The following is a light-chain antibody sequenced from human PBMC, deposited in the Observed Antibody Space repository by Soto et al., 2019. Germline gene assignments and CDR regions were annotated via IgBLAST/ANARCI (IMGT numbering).Light chain of an antibody. CDR1: QSVDTC. J-gene: IGKJ1*01. Sequence: DIQMTQSPSTLSASVGDRVTITCRASQSVDTCLAWYQQKPGKAPHLLIYKASSLETGVPSRFSGRGSVTEFTLSISSLQPDDFAIYCCQQFYRYTWTFGQGTKVEIK. CDR2: KAS. V-gene: IGKV1-5*03. CDR3: QQFYRYTWT.